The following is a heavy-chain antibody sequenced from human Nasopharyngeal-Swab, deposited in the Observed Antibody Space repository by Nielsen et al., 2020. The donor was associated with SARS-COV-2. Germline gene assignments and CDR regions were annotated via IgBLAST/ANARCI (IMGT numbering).Heavy chain of an antibody. V-gene: IGHV3-69-1*01. CDR3: ARERGGGYGDY. CDR2: ITSGNSV. Sequence: GESLKIYCATSGFTFSHYTMTWVRQAPGKGLQWISYITSGNSVQYADSVRGRFTISRDNAKNSLYLQMNSLTAEDTAVYYCARERGGGYGDYWGQGTLVTVSS. CDR1: GFTFSHYT. J-gene: IGHJ4*02. D-gene: IGHD5-12*01.